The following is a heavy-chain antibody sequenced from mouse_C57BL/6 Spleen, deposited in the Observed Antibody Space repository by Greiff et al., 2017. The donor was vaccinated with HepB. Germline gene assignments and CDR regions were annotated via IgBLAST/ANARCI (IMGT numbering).Heavy chain of an antibody. J-gene: IGHJ4*01. Sequence: EVKLVESGPELVKPGASVKISCKASGYSFTDYNMNWVKQSNGKSLEWIGVINPNYGTTSYNQKFKGKATLTVDQSSSTAYMQLNSLTSEDSAVYYCARSHYYGSSYYYAMDYWGQGTSVTVSS. V-gene: IGHV1-39*01. CDR3: ARSHYYGSSYYYAMDY. CDR1: GYSFTDYN. CDR2: INPNYGTT. D-gene: IGHD1-1*01.